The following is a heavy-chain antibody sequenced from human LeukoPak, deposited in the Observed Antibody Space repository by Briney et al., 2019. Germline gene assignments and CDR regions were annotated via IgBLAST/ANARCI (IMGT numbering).Heavy chain of an antibody. CDR2: ISYDGSNK. J-gene: IGHJ4*02. CDR3: AKSPGSSGYYPLYLDY. V-gene: IGHV3-30*18. Sequence: GRSLRLSRAASGFTFSSYAMHWVRQAPGKGLEWVAVISYDGSNKLFADSVKGRFTFSRDNSKSTLYLQMNSLRAEDTAVYYCAKSPGSSGYYPLYLDYWGQGTLVTVSS. CDR1: GFTFSSYA. D-gene: IGHD3-22*01.